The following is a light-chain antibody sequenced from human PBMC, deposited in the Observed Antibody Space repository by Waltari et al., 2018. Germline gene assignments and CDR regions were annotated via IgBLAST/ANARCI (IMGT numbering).Light chain of an antibody. CDR3: QQYNSDDWT. CDR1: QSINRW. J-gene: IGKJ1*01. Sequence: DIQMTQSPSTLSAFVGERVTITCRASQSINRWVAWYQQKPGKAPKLLFHEVSSVVSGVPSRFSGSGSGTEFTLTISSLQPDDFATYYCQQYNSDDWTFGQGTKVEI. V-gene: IGKV1-5*01. CDR2: EVS.